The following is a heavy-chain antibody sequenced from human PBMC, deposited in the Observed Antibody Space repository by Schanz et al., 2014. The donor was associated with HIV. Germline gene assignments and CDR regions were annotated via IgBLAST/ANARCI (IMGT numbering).Heavy chain of an antibody. D-gene: IGHD5-12*01. CDR2: VNHSGDA. CDR3: ARAKWPPRNRHFDF. CDR1: NESFSGYY. J-gene: IGHJ4*02. Sequence: QVQLQQWGAGLLKPSETLSLTCAVYNESFSGYYWSWIRQPPGQGLEWIAEVNHSGDANHNPSLKSRVTISVDTSKNQFSLKLDSVTAADTAVYYCARAKWPPRNRHFDFWGQGNLVTVS. V-gene: IGHV4-34*02.